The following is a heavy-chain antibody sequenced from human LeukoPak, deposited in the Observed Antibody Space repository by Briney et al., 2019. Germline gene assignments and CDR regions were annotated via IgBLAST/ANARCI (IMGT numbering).Heavy chain of an antibody. CDR1: GYTFTSYG. J-gene: IGHJ6*03. D-gene: IGHD2-21*01. CDR2: ISAYNGNT. CDR3: AGLGYCGGDCSPYYYYYYMDV. Sequence: ASVKVTCKASGYTFTSYGISWVRQAPGQGLEWMGWISAYNGNTNYAQKLQGRVTMTTDTSTSTAYMELRSLRSGDTAVYYCAGLGYCGGDCSPYYYYYYMDVWGKGTTVTVSS. V-gene: IGHV1-18*01.